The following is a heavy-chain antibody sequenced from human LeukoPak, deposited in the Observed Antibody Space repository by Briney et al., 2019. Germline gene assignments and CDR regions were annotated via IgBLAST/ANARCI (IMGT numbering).Heavy chain of an antibody. J-gene: IGHJ4*02. CDR2: ISGSGGST. CDR3: AKAAAITIFGVVIVNFDY. D-gene: IGHD3-3*01. Sequence: PGASLRLSRAASGFTFSSYAMSWVRQAPGKGLEWVSAISGSGGSTYYADSVKGRFTISRDNSKNTLYLQMNSLRAEDTAVYYCAKAAAITIFGVVIVNFDYWGQGTLVTVSS. CDR1: GFTFSSYA. V-gene: IGHV3-23*01.